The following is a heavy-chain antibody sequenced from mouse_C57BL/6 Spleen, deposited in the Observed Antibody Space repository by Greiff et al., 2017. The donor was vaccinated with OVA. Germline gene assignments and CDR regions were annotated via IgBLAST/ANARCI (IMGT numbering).Heavy chain of an antibody. D-gene: IGHD3-3*01. CDR3: ARDGGWLDY. Sequence: EVKLVESGGGLVKPGGSLKLSCVASGFTFSSYAMSWVRQTPEKRLEWVATISDGGSYTYYPDNVKGRFTISRDNAKNNLYLQMSHLKSEDTAMYYCARDGGWLDYWGQGTTLTVSS. CDR2: ISDGGSYT. J-gene: IGHJ2*01. V-gene: IGHV5-4*01. CDR1: GFTFSSYA.